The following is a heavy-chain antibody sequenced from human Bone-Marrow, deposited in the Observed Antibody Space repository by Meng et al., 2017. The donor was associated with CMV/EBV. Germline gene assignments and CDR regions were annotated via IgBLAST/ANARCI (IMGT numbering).Heavy chain of an antibody. V-gene: IGHV1-2*02. CDR1: GYTFTGYY. J-gene: IGHJ6*02. CDR3: ARDPGYYDSSGPSRDGMEV. CDR2: INPNSGGT. D-gene: IGHD3-22*01. Sequence: ASVKVSCKASGYTFTGYYLHWVRQAPGQGLEWMGWINPNSGGTNYAQKFQGRVTMTRDTSISTAYMELSRLRSDDTAVYYCARDPGYYDSSGPSRDGMEVWGQGTTVTVSS.